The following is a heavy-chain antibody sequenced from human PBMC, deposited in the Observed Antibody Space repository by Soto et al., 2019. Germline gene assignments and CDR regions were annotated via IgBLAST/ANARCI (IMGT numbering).Heavy chain of an antibody. J-gene: IGHJ4*02. V-gene: IGHV3-21*01. CDR2: ISASSTYI. D-gene: IGHD5-12*01. Sequence: EVQLVESGGGLVKPGGSLRLSCAASGFIFSSYTMNWVRQAPGKGLEWVSSISASSTYIYYADSLKGRFTISRDNAYNSLYLQMNSLRAEDTPVYYCARGWLRDTWMYWGQGTLVTVSS. CDR3: ARGWLRDTWMY. CDR1: GFIFSSYT.